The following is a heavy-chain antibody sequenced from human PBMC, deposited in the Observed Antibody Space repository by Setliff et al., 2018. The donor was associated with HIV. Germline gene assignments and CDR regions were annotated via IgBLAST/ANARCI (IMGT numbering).Heavy chain of an antibody. V-gene: IGHV1-69*01. CDR1: GGTFSSYA. CDR2: IIPIFGTA. J-gene: IGHJ5*02. D-gene: IGHD1-20*01. Sequence: VKVSCKASGGTFSSYAISWVRQAPGHGLEWMGGIIPIFGTANYAQKFQGRVTITADESTTTAYMELSSLRSDDTAVYYCARLLGMTNFVFDPWGQGTLVTVSS. CDR3: ARLLGMTNFVFDP.